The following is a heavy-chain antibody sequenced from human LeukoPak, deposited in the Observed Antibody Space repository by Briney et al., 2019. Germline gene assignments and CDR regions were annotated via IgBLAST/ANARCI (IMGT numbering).Heavy chain of an antibody. CDR1: GFTFSSYA. Sequence: PGGSLRLSCAASGFTFSSYAMSWVRQAPGKGLECISGFSGSGGSTYYADSVKGRFTISRDNSKNTLYLQMNSLRADDTAVYYCARRSVTTFDYWGQGTLVTVSS. J-gene: IGHJ4*02. D-gene: IGHD4-17*01. CDR2: FSGSGGST. CDR3: ARRSVTTFDY. V-gene: IGHV3-23*01.